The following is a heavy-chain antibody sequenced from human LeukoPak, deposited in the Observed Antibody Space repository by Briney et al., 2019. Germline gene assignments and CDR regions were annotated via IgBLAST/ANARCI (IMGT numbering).Heavy chain of an antibody. CDR2: ISSSGGTT. J-gene: IGHJ4*02. Sequence: GGSLRLSCAASGFTFSNYAMSWVRQAPGKGLEWVSFISSSGGTTYYADSVKGRFTISRDSSKNTLYLQMNSLKVEDTAIYYCAKSGAYVIDYWGQGTLVTVSS. CDR1: GFTFSNYA. CDR3: AKSGAYVIDY. D-gene: IGHD3-10*02. V-gene: IGHV3-23*01.